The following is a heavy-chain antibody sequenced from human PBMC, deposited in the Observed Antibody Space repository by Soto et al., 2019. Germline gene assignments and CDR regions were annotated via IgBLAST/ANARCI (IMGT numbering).Heavy chain of an antibody. Sequence: QVQLVQSGAEVKKPGASVKVSCKASGYSFTSYGFNWVRQAPGQGLEWMGWISAYNGNTNYAQKLQGRVTMTTDTSTSTAYMDLRSLRSDDTAVYYCARDGSKYSRQLALDYWGQGTLVTVSS. J-gene: IGHJ4*02. CDR2: ISAYNGNT. D-gene: IGHD6-13*01. V-gene: IGHV1-18*01. CDR1: GYSFTSYG. CDR3: ARDGSKYSRQLALDY.